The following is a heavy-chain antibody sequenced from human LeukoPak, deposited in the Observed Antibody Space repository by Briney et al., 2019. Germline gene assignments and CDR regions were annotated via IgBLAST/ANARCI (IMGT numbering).Heavy chain of an antibody. J-gene: IGHJ4*02. V-gene: IGHV3-23*01. CDR3: ARDGSGWSRDC. Sequence: GGSLRLSCAASGFTFSNWAMTWVRQAPGKGLEWVSTITGSGGSTYYADSVKGRFTMSRDNSKNTLYLQMNSLRVEDTAIYYCARDGSGWSRDCWGQGTLVTVSS. CDR2: ITGSGGST. D-gene: IGHD6-19*01. CDR1: GFTFSNWA.